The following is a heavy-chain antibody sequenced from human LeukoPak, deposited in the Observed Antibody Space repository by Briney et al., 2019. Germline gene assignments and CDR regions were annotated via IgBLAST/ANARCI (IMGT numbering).Heavy chain of an antibody. Sequence: SETLSLTCTVSGASISDRSYYWGWIRQPPGKGPERIGSIHYGGSTHYNPSLKSRVTISVDTSRNQFFLRLNSVTAADTAVYYCARQMKHYDILTGYSPAAFDFWGQGTLVTVSS. CDR2: IHYGGST. V-gene: IGHV4-39*01. D-gene: IGHD3-9*01. CDR3: ARQMKHYDILTGYSPAAFDF. CDR1: GASISDRSYY. J-gene: IGHJ3*01.